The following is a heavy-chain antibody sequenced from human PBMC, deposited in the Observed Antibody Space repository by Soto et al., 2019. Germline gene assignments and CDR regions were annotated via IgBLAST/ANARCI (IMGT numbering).Heavy chain of an antibody. V-gene: IGHV3-33*01. Sequence: HPGGSLRLSCAASGFTFSSYGMHWVRQAPGKGLEWVAVIWYDGSNKYYADSVKGRFTISRDNSKNTLYLQMNSLRAEDTAVYYCASELGYYGSGSYSRAGHWGQGTLVTVSS. CDR1: GFTFSSYG. CDR3: ASELGYYGSGSYSRAGH. D-gene: IGHD3-10*01. J-gene: IGHJ4*02. CDR2: IWYDGSNK.